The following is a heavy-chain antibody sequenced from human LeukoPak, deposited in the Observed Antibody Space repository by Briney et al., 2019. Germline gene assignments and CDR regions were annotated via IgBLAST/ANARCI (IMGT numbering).Heavy chain of an antibody. CDR1: GFPFSSYG. V-gene: IGHV3-30*02. CDR3: AKHLVPAARMYNWFDP. J-gene: IGHJ5*02. D-gene: IGHD2-2*01. Sequence: GGSLRLSCAASGFPFSSYGMHWVPQAPGKGLEWVAFIRYDGSNKYYADSVKGRFTISRDNSKNTLYLQMNSLRAEDTAVYYCAKHLVPAARMYNWFDPWGQGTLVTVSS. CDR2: IRYDGSNK.